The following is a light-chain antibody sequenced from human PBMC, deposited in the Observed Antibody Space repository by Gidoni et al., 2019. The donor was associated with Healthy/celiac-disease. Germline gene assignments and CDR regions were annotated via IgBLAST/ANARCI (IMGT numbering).Light chain of an antibody. V-gene: IGLV3-21*03. CDR1: NIGSNG. Sequence: SYVLTHPPSVSVAPGTTARITCGGNNIGSNGVHKYQQTPGQAPALVVYDDSDRPSGIPERFSGSNSGNTATLTISRVEAGDEADYSCQVWDSSSDHVVFGGGTKLTVL. CDR2: DDS. CDR3: QVWDSSSDHVV. J-gene: IGLJ2*01.